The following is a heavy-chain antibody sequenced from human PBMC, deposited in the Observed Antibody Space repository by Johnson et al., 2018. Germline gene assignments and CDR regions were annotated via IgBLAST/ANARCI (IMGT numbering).Heavy chain of an antibody. CDR1: GDSVSSSHYY. D-gene: IGHD6-13*01. V-gene: IGHV4-39*07. CDR2: IFYSGST. Sequence: QVQLQESGPGLVKPSETLSLTCTVSGDSVSSSHYYWGWIRQPPGKGLEWIGIIFYSGSTAYNPSLKSRVTISLDTSKNQFSLKLSSVTAADTAVYFCVRSSSSSFDYWGQGTLVTVSS. J-gene: IGHJ4*02. CDR3: VRSSSSSFDY.